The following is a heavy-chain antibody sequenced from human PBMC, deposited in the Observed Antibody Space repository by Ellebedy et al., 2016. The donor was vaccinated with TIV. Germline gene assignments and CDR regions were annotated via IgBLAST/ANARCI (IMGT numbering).Heavy chain of an antibody. V-gene: IGHV5-51*01. Sequence: GESLKISCKGSGYSFTSYWIGWVRQMPGKGLEWMGIISPGDSDTRYSPSFQGQVTISADKSISTAYLQWSSLKASDTAMYYCARRKGTTVVTNDAFDIWGQGTMVTVSS. CDR1: GYSFTSYW. CDR3: ARRKGTTVVTNDAFDI. J-gene: IGHJ3*02. CDR2: ISPGDSDT. D-gene: IGHD4-23*01.